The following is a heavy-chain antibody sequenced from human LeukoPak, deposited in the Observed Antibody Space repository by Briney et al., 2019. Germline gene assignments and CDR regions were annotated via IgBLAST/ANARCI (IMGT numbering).Heavy chain of an antibody. Sequence: ETLSLTCAVYGGSFSGYYWSWIRQPPGKGLEWIGEINHSGSTNYNPSLKSRVTISVDTSKNQFSLKLSSVTAADTAVYYCARGRRDYVWGSYRYSPIDYWGQGTLVTVSS. CDR2: INHSGST. D-gene: IGHD3-16*02. CDR1: GGSFSGYY. J-gene: IGHJ4*02. V-gene: IGHV4-34*01. CDR3: ARGRRDYVWGSYRYSPIDY.